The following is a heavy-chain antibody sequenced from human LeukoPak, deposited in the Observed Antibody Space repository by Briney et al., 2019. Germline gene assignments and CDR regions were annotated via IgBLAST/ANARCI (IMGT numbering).Heavy chain of an antibody. CDR2: ISSSGSTI. CDR1: GFTFSSYE. D-gene: IGHD3-22*01. V-gene: IGHV3-48*03. J-gene: IGHJ5*02. CDR3: ARDLGQYYDTSDNWFDP. Sequence: GGSLRLSCAASGFTFSSYEMNWVRQAPGKGLEWVSYISSSGSTIYYADSVKGRFTISRDNAKNTLNLQMNSLRAEDTAVYYCARDLGQYYDTSDNWFDPWGQGTLVTVSS.